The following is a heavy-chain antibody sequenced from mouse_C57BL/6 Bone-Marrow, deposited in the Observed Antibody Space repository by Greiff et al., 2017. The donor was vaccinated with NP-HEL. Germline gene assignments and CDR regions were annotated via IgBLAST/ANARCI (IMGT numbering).Heavy chain of an antibody. V-gene: IGHV1-59*01. J-gene: IGHJ3*01. CDR2: IDPSDSYT. CDR1: GYTFTSYW. CDR3: ARWPISIYYYGSSYGRFAY. D-gene: IGHD1-1*01. Sequence: QVQLQQPGAELVRPGTSVKLSCKASGYTFTSYWMPWVQQRPGQGLEWIGVIDPSDSYTNYNQKFQGKATLTVDTSSSTAYMQLSSLTSEDSAVYYCARWPISIYYYGSSYGRFAYWGQGTLVTVSA.